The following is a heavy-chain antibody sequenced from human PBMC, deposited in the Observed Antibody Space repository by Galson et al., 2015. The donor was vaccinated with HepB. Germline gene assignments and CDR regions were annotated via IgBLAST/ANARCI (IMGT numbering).Heavy chain of an antibody. CDR2: ISGSGGST. J-gene: IGHJ4*02. V-gene: IGHV3-23*01. CDR1: GFTFSRYA. D-gene: IGHD3-10*01. Sequence: SLRLSCAASGFTFSRYAMSWVRQAPGKGLEWVSAISGSGGSTYYADSVKGRFTISRDNSKNTLYLQMNSLRAEDTAVYYCAKGRTMVRTSYYFDYWGQGTLVTVSS. CDR3: AKGRTMVRTSYYFDY.